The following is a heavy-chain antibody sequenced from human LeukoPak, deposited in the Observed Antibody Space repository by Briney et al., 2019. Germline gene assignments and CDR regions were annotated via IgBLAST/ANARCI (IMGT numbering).Heavy chain of an antibody. CDR3: ARGDGGFCSSTSCYPNWFDP. CDR2: INPNSGGT. V-gene: IGHV1-2*02. Sequence: ASVKVSCKASRYTFTGYYMHWVRQAPGQGLEWIGWINPNSGGTNYAQKFQGRVTMTRDTSISTAYMELSRLRSDDTAVYYCARGDGGFCSSTSCYPNWFDPWGQGTLVTVSS. CDR1: RYTFTGYY. J-gene: IGHJ5*02. D-gene: IGHD2-2*01.